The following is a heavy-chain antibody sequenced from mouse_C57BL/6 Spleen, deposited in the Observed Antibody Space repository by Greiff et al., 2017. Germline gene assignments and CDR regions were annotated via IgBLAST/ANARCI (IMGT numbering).Heavy chain of an antibody. Sequence: QVQLKESGPGLVQPSQSLSITCTVSGFSLTSYGVYWVRQSPGKGLEWLGVIWSGGSTDYNAAIISRLSISKDNSKSRVFFKMNSMQADDTAIYYCARGDYYWYFDVWGTGTTVTVSS. CDR1: GFSLTSYG. CDR2: IWSGGST. CDR3: ARGDYYWYFDV. J-gene: IGHJ1*03. V-gene: IGHV2-2*01. D-gene: IGHD2-4*01.